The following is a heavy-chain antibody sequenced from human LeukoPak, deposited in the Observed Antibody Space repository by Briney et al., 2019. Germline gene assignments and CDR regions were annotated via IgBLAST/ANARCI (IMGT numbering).Heavy chain of an antibody. CDR1: GFTFSSYS. CDR3: ARDNTGTGQY. J-gene: IGHJ4*02. Sequence: GGSLRLSCAASGFTFSSYSMNWVRQAPGKGLEWVSSISSGSSYIYYADSVKGRFTISRDNAKNSLYLQMNSLRAEDTAVYYCARDNTGTGQYWGQGTLVTVSS. CDR2: ISSGSSYI. D-gene: IGHD4-17*01. V-gene: IGHV3-21*01.